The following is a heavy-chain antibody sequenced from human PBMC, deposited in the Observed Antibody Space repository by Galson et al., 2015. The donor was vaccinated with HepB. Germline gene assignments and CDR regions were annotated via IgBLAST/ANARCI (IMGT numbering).Heavy chain of an antibody. V-gene: IGHV3-15*07. CDR3: TTASGYDLLFFDY. D-gene: IGHD5-12*01. CDR2: IKSKTDGGTT. J-gene: IGHJ4*02. CDR1: GFTFSNAW. Sequence: SLRLSCAASGFTFSNAWMNWVRQAPGKGLEWVGRIKSKTDGGTTDYAAPVKGRFTISRDDSKNTLYLQMNSLKTEDTAVYYCTTASGYDLLFFDYWGQGTLVTVSS.